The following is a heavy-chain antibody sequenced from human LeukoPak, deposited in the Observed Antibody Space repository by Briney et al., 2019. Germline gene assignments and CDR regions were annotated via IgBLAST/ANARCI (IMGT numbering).Heavy chain of an antibody. Sequence: GASVKVSCKASGYTFTSYGISWVRQAPGQGLEWVGWISAYNGNTNYAQKLQGRVTMTTDTSTSTAYMELRSLRSDDTAVYYCARNPPYYYGSGSYYGGFDYWGQGTLVTVSS. CDR2: ISAYNGNT. J-gene: IGHJ4*02. CDR1: GYTFTSYG. V-gene: IGHV1-18*04. D-gene: IGHD3-10*01. CDR3: ARNPPYYYGSGSYYGGFDY.